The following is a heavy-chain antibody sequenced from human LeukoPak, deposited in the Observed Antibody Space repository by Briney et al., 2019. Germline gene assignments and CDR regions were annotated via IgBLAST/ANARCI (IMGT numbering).Heavy chain of an antibody. D-gene: IGHD6-19*01. J-gene: IGHJ3*02. V-gene: IGHV1-69*01. CDR2: IIPIFGTA. CDR1: GGTFSSYA. Sequence: SVKFSCKASGGTFSSYAIGWARQAPGPGLDWTAGIIPIFGTANYAEKFQGRVTITADESTSTAYMELSSLRSEDTAVYYCASGGIAVASAFDIWGQGTMVTVSS. CDR3: ASGGIAVASAFDI.